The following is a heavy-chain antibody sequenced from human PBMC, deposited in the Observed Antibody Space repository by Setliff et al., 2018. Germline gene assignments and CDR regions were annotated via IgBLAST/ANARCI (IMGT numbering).Heavy chain of an antibody. V-gene: IGHV4-59*01. CDR1: GGSISSYY. Sequence: SETLSLTCTVSGGSISSYYWSWIRKPPGKGLEWIGYIFFSGNTNYNPSLKSRVTISVDTSKNQVSLKLSSVTAADTAVYYCARGGTFRYFDFWGQGAPVTVSS. CDR2: IFFSGNT. J-gene: IGHJ4*02. CDR3: ARGGTFRYFDF.